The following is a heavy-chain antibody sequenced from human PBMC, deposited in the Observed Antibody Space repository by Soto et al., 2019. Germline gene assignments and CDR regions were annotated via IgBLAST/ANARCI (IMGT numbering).Heavy chain of an antibody. D-gene: IGHD1-20*01. CDR3: ARDLYHWHLFGGMDV. CDR1: GVTFNSYA. J-gene: IGHJ6*02. V-gene: IGHV3-30-3*01. Sequence: QVQLVESGGGVVQPGRSLRLSCAASGVTFNSYAIHWVRQAPGKGLEWVALISYAASNKYYADSVNGRFTISRDNSKSTLYLQMNSLRAEETAVYYCARDLYHWHLFGGMDVWGQGTTVTVSS. CDR2: ISYAASNK.